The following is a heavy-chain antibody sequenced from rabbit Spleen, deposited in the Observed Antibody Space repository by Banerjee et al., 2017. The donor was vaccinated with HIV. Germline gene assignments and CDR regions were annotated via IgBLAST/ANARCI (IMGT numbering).Heavy chain of an antibody. CDR3: ARHNIGAYGWPMNL. Sequence: QQLVESGGGLVKPGASLTLTCKASGVSFSSGYDMCWVRQAPGKGLEWIACIYTGNSKTYYANWAKGRFTISKTSSTTVTLQMTSLTAADTATYFCARHNIGAYGWPMNLWGQGTLVTVS. CDR1: GVSFSSGYD. J-gene: IGHJ4*01. CDR2: IYTGNSKT. V-gene: IGHV1S40*01. D-gene: IGHD6-1*01.